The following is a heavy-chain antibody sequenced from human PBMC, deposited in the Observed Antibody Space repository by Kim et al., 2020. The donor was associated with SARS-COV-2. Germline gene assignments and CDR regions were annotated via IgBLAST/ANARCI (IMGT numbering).Heavy chain of an antibody. CDR3: ARGWGVVVAATSMDV. CDR2: ISYDGSNK. Sequence: GGSLRLSCAASGFTFSSYAMHWVRQAPGKGLEWVAVISYDGSNKYYADSVKGRFTISRDNSKNTLYLQMNSLRAEDTAVYYCARGWGVVVAATSMDVWGQGTTVTVSS. J-gene: IGHJ6*02. V-gene: IGHV3-30-3*01. D-gene: IGHD2-15*01. CDR1: GFTFSSYA.